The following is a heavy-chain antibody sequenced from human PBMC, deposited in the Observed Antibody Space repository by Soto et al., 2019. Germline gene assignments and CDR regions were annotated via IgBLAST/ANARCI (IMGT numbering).Heavy chain of an antibody. D-gene: IGHD3-10*01. CDR3: ARDWGYYYGSGTSSAFDI. Sequence: QVQLQESGPGLVKPSQTLSLTCTVSGGSISSGGYYWSWIRQHPGKGLEWIGYIYYSGSTYYNPHPKSRVTTPVDXLKXQXSLKLSSVTAADTAVYYCARDWGYYYGSGTSSAFDIWGQGTMVTVSS. V-gene: IGHV4-31*03. CDR2: IYYSGST. J-gene: IGHJ3*02. CDR1: GGSISSGGYY.